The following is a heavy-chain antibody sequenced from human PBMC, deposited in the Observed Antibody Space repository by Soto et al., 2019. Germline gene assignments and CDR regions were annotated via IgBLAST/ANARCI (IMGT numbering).Heavy chain of an antibody. Sequence: EVQLLESGGGLVQPGGSLRLSCAASGFTFSSYAMSWVRQAPGKGLEWVSAISGSGGSTYYADSVKGRFTISRDNYKHTLYLQMNSLRAEDKAVYYCAKENDYGDLPHPDYWGQGTLVTVSS. CDR3: AKENDYGDLPHPDY. CDR2: ISGSGGST. D-gene: IGHD4-17*01. J-gene: IGHJ4*02. V-gene: IGHV3-23*01. CDR1: GFTFSSYA.